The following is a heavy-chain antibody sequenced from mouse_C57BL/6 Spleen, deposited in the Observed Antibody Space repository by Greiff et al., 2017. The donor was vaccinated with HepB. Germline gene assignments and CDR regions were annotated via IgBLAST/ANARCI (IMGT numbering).Heavy chain of an antibody. J-gene: IGHJ2*01. D-gene: IGHD3-2*02. V-gene: IGHV1-52*01. CDR2: IDPSDSET. CDR3: ARDSSASYYFDY. CDR1: GYTFTSYW. Sequence: VQLQQPGAELVRPGSSVKLSCKASGYTFTSYWMHWVKQRPIQGLEWIGNIDPSDSETHYNQKFKDKATLTVDKSSSTAYMQLSSLTSEDSAVYYCARDSSASYYFDYWGQGTTLTVSS.